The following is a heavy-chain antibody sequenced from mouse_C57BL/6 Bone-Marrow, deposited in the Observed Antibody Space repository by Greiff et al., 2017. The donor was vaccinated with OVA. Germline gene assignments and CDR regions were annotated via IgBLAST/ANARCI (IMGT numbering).Heavy chain of an antibody. CDR3: ARSYYGSRTWFAY. CDR2: IYPSDSET. CDR1: GYTFTSYW. J-gene: IGHJ3*01. V-gene: IGHV1-61*01. Sequence: QVQLQQPGAELVRPGSSVKLSCKASGYTFTSYWMDWVKQRPGQGLEWIGNIYPSDSETHYNQKFKDKATLTVDKSSSTAYMQISSLTSEDSAVYYCARSYYGSRTWFAYWGQGTLVTVSA. D-gene: IGHD1-1*01.